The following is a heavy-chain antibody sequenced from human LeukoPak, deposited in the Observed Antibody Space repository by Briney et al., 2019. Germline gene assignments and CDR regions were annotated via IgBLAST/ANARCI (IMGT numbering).Heavy chain of an antibody. Sequence: SETLSLTCTVSGYSISTGYYWGWIRQPPGKGLEWIGSIFHSGSTHYNPSLKSRVTISVDTSKNQFSLKVNSVTAADTAVYYCARARNWFESWGQGTLVTVSS. V-gene: IGHV4-38-2*02. J-gene: IGHJ5*01. CDR1: GYSISTGYY. CDR3: ARARNWFES. CDR2: IFHSGST.